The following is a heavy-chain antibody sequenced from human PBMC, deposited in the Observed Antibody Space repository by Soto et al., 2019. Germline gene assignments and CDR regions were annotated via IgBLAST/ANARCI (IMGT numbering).Heavy chain of an antibody. D-gene: IGHD1-1*01. CDR2: IYSGGST. J-gene: IGHJ6*02. CDR1: GFTVSSNY. CDR3: ARDSFDWKLPYGMDV. Sequence: GGSLRLSCAASGFTVSSNYMSWVRQAPGKGLEWVSVIYSGGSTYYADSVKGRFTISRDNSKSTLYLQMNSLRAEDTSVYYCARDSFDWKLPYGMDVWGQGTTVTVSS. V-gene: IGHV3-53*01.